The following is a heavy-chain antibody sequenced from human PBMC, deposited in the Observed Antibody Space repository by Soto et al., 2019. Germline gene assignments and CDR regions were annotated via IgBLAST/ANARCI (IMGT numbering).Heavy chain of an antibody. V-gene: IGHV4-39*01. D-gene: IGHD3-22*01. J-gene: IGHJ4*02. CDR3: TRASHYDSSGPYFDY. CDR2: IHQSGSI. CDR1: GGSISSNTYY. Sequence: QVQLQESGPGLVKPSETLSLSCIVSGGSISSNTYYWGFIRQSPGKGLEWIGSIHQSGSIYYNPSLKSRVTISGETSKKQFSLRVNSVTAADTAVYYCTRASHYDSSGPYFDYWGQGTLVTVSS.